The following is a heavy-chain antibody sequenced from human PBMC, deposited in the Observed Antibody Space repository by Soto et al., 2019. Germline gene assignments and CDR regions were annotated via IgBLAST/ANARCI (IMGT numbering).Heavy chain of an antibody. CDR2: IDNSGGIT. CDR1: GFTFSTYA. D-gene: IGHD5-18*01. CDR3: AKGGYNYGFLFDC. J-gene: IGHJ4*02. Sequence: EVQLLESGGGLVQPGGSLRLSCAASGFTFSTYAMSWVRQAPGKGLEWVSTIDNSGGITYYADSVKGRFTISRDNSKNTLYLQMNSLRAEDTAVYYCAKGGYNYGFLFDCWGQGNLVTVSS. V-gene: IGHV3-23*05.